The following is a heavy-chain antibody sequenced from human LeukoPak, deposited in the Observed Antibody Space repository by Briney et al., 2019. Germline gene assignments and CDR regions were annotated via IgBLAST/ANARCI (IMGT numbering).Heavy chain of an antibody. Sequence: GGSLRLSCAASGFTFSRYSVNWVRQAPGKGLEWVSCISDSSRHIYYADSVKGRFTISRDNAKSSASLQMNSLRVDDTAVYYCAREVEYCSSTSCYNGPTHAFDIWGQGTMVTVSS. CDR1: GFTFSRYS. CDR3: AREVEYCSSTSCYNGPTHAFDI. V-gene: IGHV3-21*04. D-gene: IGHD2-2*02. J-gene: IGHJ3*02. CDR2: ISDSSRHI.